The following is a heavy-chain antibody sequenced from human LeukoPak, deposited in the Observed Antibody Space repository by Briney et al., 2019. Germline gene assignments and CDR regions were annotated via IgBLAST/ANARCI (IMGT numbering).Heavy chain of an antibody. CDR3: ARDHRWYCSSTSCSSDN. Sequence: ASVWVSCKTSGYTFTSYGISWVRQAPGQGLEWMGWISAYNGNTNYAQKLQGRVTMTTDTSTSTAYMELRSLRSDDTAVYYCARDHRWYCSSTSCSSDNWGQGTLVTISS. J-gene: IGHJ4*02. D-gene: IGHD2-2*01. V-gene: IGHV1-18*01. CDR1: GYTFTSYG. CDR2: ISAYNGNT.